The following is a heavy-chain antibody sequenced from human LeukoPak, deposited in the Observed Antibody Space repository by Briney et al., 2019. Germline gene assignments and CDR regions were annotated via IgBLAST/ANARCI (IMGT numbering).Heavy chain of an antibody. Sequence: PGGSLRLSCAASGFTFRSYCMSWVRQAPGKGLEWVANIKQDGSEKYYVDSVKGRFTISKDNAKNSVYLQMNSLRAEDTAVYYCARDGGPFDYWGQGTLVTVSS. J-gene: IGHJ4*02. V-gene: IGHV3-7*01. CDR2: IKQDGSEK. D-gene: IGHD2-15*01. CDR1: GFTFRSYC. CDR3: ARDGGPFDY.